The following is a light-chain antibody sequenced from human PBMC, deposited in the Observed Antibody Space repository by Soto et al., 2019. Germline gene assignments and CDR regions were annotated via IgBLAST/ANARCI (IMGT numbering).Light chain of an antibody. CDR1: SSDVGGYNY. CDR3: SSYTSSSTPNRV. CDR2: EVS. J-gene: IGLJ3*02. Sequence: QSALTQPASVSGSPGQSITISCTGTSSDVGGYNYVTWYQQHPGKAPKLMIYEVSNRPSGVSNRFSGSKSGNTASLTISGLQAEDEADYYCSSYTSSSTPNRVFGGGTKLTV. V-gene: IGLV2-14*01.